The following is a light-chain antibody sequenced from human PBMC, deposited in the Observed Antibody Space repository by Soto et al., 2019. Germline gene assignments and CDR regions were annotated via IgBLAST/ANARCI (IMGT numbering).Light chain of an antibody. CDR3: SSYTNINTRACV. Sequence: QSALTQAPSASGAPGQRVTISCSGGRSNIGRNSANWYQQLPGTAPKLLIYNNNQRPSGVSDRFSGSESGNTASLTISGLQAEDEAEYYCSSYTNINTRACVFGTGTKLTVL. V-gene: IGLV1-44*01. CDR1: RSNIGRNS. CDR2: NNN. J-gene: IGLJ1*01.